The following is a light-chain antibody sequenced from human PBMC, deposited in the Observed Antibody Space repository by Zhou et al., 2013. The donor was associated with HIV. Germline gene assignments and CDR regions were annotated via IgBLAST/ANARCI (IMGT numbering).Light chain of an antibody. CDR3: QQRSNT. J-gene: IGKJ2*01. CDR2: DAS. V-gene: IGKV3-11*01. Sequence: EIVLTQSPGTLSLSPGERATLSCRASQSVSSNYLAWYQQKPGQAPRLLIYDASNRATGIPARFSGSGSGTDFTLTISSLEPEDFAVYYCQQRSNTFGQGTKLEIK. CDR1: QSVSSNY.